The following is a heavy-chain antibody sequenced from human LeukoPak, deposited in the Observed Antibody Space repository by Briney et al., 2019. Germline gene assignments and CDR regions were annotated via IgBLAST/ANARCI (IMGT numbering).Heavy chain of an antibody. D-gene: IGHD6-13*01. CDR1: GFTFSDYY. CDR3: ASAYSSSSSFDY. CDR2: ISSSGSTI. Sequence: PGGSLRLSCAASGFTFSDYYMSWIRQAPGKGLEWVSYISSSGSTIYYADSVKGRFTISRDNAKNSLYLQMNSLRAEDTAVYYCASAYSSSSSFDYWGQGTLVTVSS. J-gene: IGHJ4*02. V-gene: IGHV3-11*04.